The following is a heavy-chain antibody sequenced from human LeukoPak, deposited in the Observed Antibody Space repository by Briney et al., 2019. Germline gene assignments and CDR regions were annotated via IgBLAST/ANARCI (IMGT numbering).Heavy chain of an antibody. V-gene: IGHV3-23*01. J-gene: IGHJ4*02. CDR3: AKAFDYYGSGSYLTY. CDR2: IGGRDGVTT. CDR1: GFTFSSYG. D-gene: IGHD3-10*01. Sequence: PGGTLRLSCAASGFTFSSYGMNWVRQAPGKGLEWVSGIGGRDGVTTYYTSSVKGRFTISRDNSKNTLYLQMNSLRAEDTAVYYCAKAFDYYGSGSYLTYWGQGTLVTVSS.